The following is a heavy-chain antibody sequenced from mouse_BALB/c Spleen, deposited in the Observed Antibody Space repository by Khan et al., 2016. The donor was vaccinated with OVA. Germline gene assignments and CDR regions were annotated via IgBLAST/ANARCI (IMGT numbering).Heavy chain of an antibody. CDR2: ISSGGSYT. CDR1: GLTFSRYS. Sequence: EVELVESGGGLVKPGESLKLSCAASGLTFSRYSMSWVRQTPEKRLEWVASISSGGSYTYYSDNVKGRFTLSRDNAKNTLYLHMSSLRSEDTAIYSCARHEDYYGSRPYFDYWGQGTTLTVSS. J-gene: IGHJ2*01. CDR3: ARHEDYYGSRPYFDY. V-gene: IGHV5-9-3*01. D-gene: IGHD1-1*01.